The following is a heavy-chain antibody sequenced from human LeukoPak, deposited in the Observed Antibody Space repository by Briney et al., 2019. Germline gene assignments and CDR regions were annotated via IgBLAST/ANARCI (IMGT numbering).Heavy chain of an antibody. J-gene: IGHJ4*02. CDR1: GGSISSSNW. Sequence: PSETLSLTCAVSGGSISSSNWWSWVRQPPGKGLEWIGEIYHSGSTNYNPSLKSRVTISVDKSKNQFSLKLSSVTAADTAVYYCARFQRAVAAYYFDYWAREPWSPSPQ. CDR3: ARFQRAVAAYYFDY. D-gene: IGHD6-19*01. CDR2: IYHSGST. V-gene: IGHV4-4*02.